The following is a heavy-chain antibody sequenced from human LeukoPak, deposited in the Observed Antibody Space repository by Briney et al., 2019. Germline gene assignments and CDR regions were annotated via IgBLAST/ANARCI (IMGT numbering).Heavy chain of an antibody. CDR1: GGSISSYY. CDR3: ARYIWGSYPTFEDY. D-gene: IGHD3-16*02. Sequence: SETLSLTCTVSGGSISSYYWSWIRQPPGKGLEWIGYIPYSGSTNYNPSLKSRFTISVDTSKNQLSLKLNSVTAADTAVYYCARYIWGSYPTFEDYWGQGSLVTVSS. V-gene: IGHV4-59*01. CDR2: IPYSGST. J-gene: IGHJ4*02.